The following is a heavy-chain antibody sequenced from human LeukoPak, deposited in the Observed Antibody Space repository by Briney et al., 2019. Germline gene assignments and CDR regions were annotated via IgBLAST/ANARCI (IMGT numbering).Heavy chain of an antibody. Sequence: SETLSLTCTVSGGSISSYYWSWIRQPPGKGLEWIGYIYTSGSTNYNPSLKSRVTISVDTFRNQFSLKLSSVTAADTAVYYCARGSYFFDYWGQGTLVTVSS. CDR3: ARGSYFFDY. J-gene: IGHJ4*02. CDR1: GGSISSYY. D-gene: IGHD1-26*01. V-gene: IGHV4-4*09. CDR2: IYTSGST.